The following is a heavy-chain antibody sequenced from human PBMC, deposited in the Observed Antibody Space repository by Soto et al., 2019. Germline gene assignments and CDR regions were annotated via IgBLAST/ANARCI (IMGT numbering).Heavy chain of an antibody. CDR3: ARDLGYYGSSGYFDY. Sequence: GGSLRLSCAASGFTFSDYYMSWIRQAPGKGLEWVSYIGSSDNIIYYADSVKGRFTISRDNAKNSLYLQMNSLRAEDTAVYYCARDLGYYGSSGYFDYWGQGTLVTVSS. J-gene: IGHJ4*02. CDR1: GFTFSDYY. V-gene: IGHV3-11*01. CDR2: IGSSDNII. D-gene: IGHD3-22*01.